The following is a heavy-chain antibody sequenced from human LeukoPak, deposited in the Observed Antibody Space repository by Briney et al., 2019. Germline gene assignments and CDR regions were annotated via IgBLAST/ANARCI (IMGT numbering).Heavy chain of an antibody. CDR1: GGSIRSYY. CDR2: IYYTGST. Sequence: KPSETLSLTCTVSGGSIRSYYWSWIRQPPGKGLEWIGYIYYTGSTSYNPSLKSRVTISADTSKNQFSLKLTSVTAPDTAAYYCARGSGYDYGFDYWGQGTLVTVSS. V-gene: IGHV4-59*01. J-gene: IGHJ4*02. CDR3: ARGSGYDYGFDY. D-gene: IGHD5-12*01.